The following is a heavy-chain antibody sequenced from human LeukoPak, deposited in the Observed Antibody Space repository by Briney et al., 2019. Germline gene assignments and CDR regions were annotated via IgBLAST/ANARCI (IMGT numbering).Heavy chain of an antibody. CDR3: ARARELFYYMDV. V-gene: IGHV3-66*01. CDR1: GFTFSSYS. D-gene: IGHD1-26*01. CDR2: IYSGGST. J-gene: IGHJ6*03. Sequence: PGGSLRLSCAASGFTFSSYSMNWVRLAPGKGLEWVSVIYSGGSTYYADSVKGRFTISRDNSKNTLYLQMNTLRAEDTAVYYCARARELFYYMDVWGKGTTVTVSS.